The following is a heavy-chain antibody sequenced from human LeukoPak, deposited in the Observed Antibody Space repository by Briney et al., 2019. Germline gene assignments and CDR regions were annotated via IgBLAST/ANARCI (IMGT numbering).Heavy chain of an antibody. V-gene: IGHV5-51*01. J-gene: IGHJ4*02. CDR2: IYPDDSDT. D-gene: IGHD5-12*01. CDR3: ARLDRYGYALDY. CDR1: GYSFTTYW. Sequence: GESQEISCQGSGYSFTTYWIGWVPQMPGKGLEWMGIIYPDDSDTRSSPSFRGQATISADRSISTAYLQWSSLKASDTAVYYCARLDRYGYALDYWGQGALVAASS.